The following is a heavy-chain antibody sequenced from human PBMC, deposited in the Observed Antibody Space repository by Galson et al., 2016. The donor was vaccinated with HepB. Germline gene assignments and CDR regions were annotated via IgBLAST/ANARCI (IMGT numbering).Heavy chain of an antibody. CDR1: GASISNRNW. CDR2: VYRSGTT. Sequence: ETLSLTCAVSGASISNRNWWSWVRQPPGQGLEWIGEVYRSGTTNYTPSLRRRVSMSVDKSKIQFSLKLTSVTAADTAVYYCARGQEGQDGYDYWGQGTLVTVSS. CDR3: ARGQEGQDGYDY. V-gene: IGHV4-4*02. D-gene: IGHD6-13*01. J-gene: IGHJ4*02.